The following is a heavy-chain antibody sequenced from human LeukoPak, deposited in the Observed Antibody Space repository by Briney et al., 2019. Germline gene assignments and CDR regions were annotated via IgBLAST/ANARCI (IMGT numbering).Heavy chain of an antibody. V-gene: IGHV1-18*01. CDR1: GYTFTTYG. J-gene: IGHJ5*02. D-gene: IGHD3-22*01. Sequence: ASVKVSCKTSGYTFTTYGIIWVRQGPGQGLEWMGWISAYNGNTNYAQNVQGRVTMTTDTSTSTAYMELRSLRSDDTALYYCARWLRGYNDWFDPWGQGTLVTVSS. CDR3: ARWLRGYNDWFDP. CDR2: ISAYNGNT.